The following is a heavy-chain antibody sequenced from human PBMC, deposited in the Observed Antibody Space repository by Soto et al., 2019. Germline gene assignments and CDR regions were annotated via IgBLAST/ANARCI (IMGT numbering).Heavy chain of an antibody. Sequence: QVQLVESGGGVVQPGRSLRLSCAASGFTFSTYGMHWVRQAPGKGLEWVAVIWFDGSNKYYADSVKGRFAIPRDNSKNTLFLQMNSLRAEDTAVYYCARAVGPFDYWGQGTLVTVSS. CDR3: ARAVGPFDY. CDR1: GFTFSTYG. V-gene: IGHV3-33*01. J-gene: IGHJ4*02. CDR2: IWFDGSNK. D-gene: IGHD2-2*01.